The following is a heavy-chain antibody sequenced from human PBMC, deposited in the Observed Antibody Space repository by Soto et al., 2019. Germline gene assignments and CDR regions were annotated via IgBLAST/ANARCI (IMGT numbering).Heavy chain of an antibody. V-gene: IGHV3-53*01. D-gene: IGHD3-22*01. CDR3: AIDRVESGYPEYCQH. CDR2: IYSGGST. Sequence: EVQLVESGGGLIQPGGSLRLSCAASGFTVSSNYMSWVRQAPGKGLEWVSGIYSGGSTYYADSVKGRFTISRDNSKNTLYLQMNSLRAEDTAVYYWAIDRVESGYPEYCQHWCQGTLVTVSS. CDR1: GFTVSSNY. J-gene: IGHJ1*01.